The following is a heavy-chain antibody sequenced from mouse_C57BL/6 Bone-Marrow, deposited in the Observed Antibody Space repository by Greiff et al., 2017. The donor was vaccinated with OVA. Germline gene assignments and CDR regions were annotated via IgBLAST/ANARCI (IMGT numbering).Heavy chain of an antibody. J-gene: IGHJ4*01. V-gene: IGHV7-1*01. CDR2: SRNKANDYTT. D-gene: IGHD1-1*01. Sequence: EVNVVESGGGLVQSGRSLRLSCATSGFTFSDFYMEWVRQAPGKGLEWIAASRNKANDYTTEYSASVKGRFIVSRDTSQSILYLQMNALRAEDTAIYYCARDAALYGSSYWAMDYWGQGTSVTVSS. CDR3: ARDAALYGSSYWAMDY. CDR1: GFTFSDFY.